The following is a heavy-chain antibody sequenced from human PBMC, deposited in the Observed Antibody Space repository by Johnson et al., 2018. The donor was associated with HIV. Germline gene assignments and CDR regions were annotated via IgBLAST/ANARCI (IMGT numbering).Heavy chain of an antibody. D-gene: IGHD3-16*01. CDR1: GFSFSSHG. CDR3: AKCIWGRSLIDAFDI. Sequence: VQLVESGGGVVQRGGSLRLSCAASGFSFSSHGMHWVRQAPGKGLEWVSVIYSGGSTYYADSVKGRLTSSRDNSKNTVYLQMNSLRDEDTAIYYCAKCIWGRSLIDAFDIWGQGTMVTVSS. CDR2: IYSGGST. V-gene: IGHV3-NL1*01. J-gene: IGHJ3*02.